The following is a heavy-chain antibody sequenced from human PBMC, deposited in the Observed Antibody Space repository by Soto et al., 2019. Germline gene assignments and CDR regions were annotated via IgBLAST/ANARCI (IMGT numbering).Heavy chain of an antibody. CDR2: IYYSGST. CDR3: ARRGYGSGDY. Sequence: QLQLQESGPGLVKPSETLSLTCTVSGGSISSSSYYWGWIRQPPGKGLEWIGSIYYSGSTYYNPSLXSXVXIXXDTSKNQCSLKLSSVTAADTAVYYGARRGYGSGDYWGQGTLVTVSS. CDR1: GGSISSSSYY. J-gene: IGHJ4*02. V-gene: IGHV4-39*01. D-gene: IGHD3-10*01.